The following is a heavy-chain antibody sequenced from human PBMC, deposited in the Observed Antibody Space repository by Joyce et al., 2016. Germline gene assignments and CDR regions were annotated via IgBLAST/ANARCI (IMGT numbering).Heavy chain of an antibody. CDR3: ARGLCGINCSGRNWFDP. D-gene: IGHD2-21*01. J-gene: IGHJ5*02. Sequence: QVQLQESGPGLVKPSQTLSLTCTVSGDSVSSGDFYWTWIRQPAGKGLEWIGRINKNGATNYSPSLKSRGAISLDTAKNQFSLRLSSVTAADSAVYYCARGLCGINCSGRNWFDPWGQGALVTVSS. CDR2: INKNGAT. V-gene: IGHV4-61*02. CDR1: GDSVSSGDFY.